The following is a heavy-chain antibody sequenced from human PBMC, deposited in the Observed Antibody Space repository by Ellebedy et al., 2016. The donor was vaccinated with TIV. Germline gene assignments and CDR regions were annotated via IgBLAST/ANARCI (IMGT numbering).Heavy chain of an antibody. J-gene: IGHJ4*02. CDR1: GGSISSYY. D-gene: IGHD3-10*01. CDR3: AREGPLFRPGKSFDY. Sequence: SETLSLXXTVSGGSISSYYWSWIRQPPGKGLEWIGYIYYIGNTNYSPSLKSRVTISVDTSKNQFSLKLSSVTAADTAVYYCAREGPLFRPGKSFDYWGQGTLVTVSS. V-gene: IGHV4-59*01. CDR2: IYYIGNT.